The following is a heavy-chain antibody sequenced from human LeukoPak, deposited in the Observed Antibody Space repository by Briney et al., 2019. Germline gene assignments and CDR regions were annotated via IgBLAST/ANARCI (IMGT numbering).Heavy chain of an antibody. CDR1: GFTFRSYA. J-gene: IGHJ4*02. D-gene: IGHD6-19*01. CDR3: VRDGPSGSGMDY. Sequence: GGSPRLSCAASGFTFRSYAIHWGPQAPGTGLEWVAVISYDVGNKYYADSVKGRLTISRDNSKNTLYLQMDSLRAEDTAVYYCVRDGPSGSGMDYWGQGTLVTVSS. V-gene: IGHV3-30-3*01. CDR2: ISYDVGNK.